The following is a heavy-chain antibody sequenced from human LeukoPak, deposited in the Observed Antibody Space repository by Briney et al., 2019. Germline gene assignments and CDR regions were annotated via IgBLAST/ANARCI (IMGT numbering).Heavy chain of an antibody. J-gene: IGHJ6*03. Sequence: PGGSLRLSCAASGFTFSSYAMSWVRQAPGKGLEWVSAISGSGGSTYYADSVKGRFTISRDNSKNTLYLQMNSLRAEDTAVYCCAKDRDRNYYYMDVWGKGTTVTVSS. V-gene: IGHV3-23*01. CDR3: AKDRDRNYYYMDV. CDR2: ISGSGGST. CDR1: GFTFSSYA.